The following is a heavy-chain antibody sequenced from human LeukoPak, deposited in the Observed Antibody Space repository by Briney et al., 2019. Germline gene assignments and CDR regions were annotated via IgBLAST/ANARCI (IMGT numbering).Heavy chain of an antibody. CDR1: GFPFSGYG. CDR2: TYGDGSSQ. D-gene: IGHD4-11*01. Sequence: GGSLRLSCAASGFPFSGYGMHWVRQAPGKGLEWVAVTYGDGSSQYYADSVKGRFSISKDISKNTLSLQMNSLRAEDTAVYSCATGGNFYYSHWGQGTLVTVSS. V-gene: IGHV3-33*01. J-gene: IGHJ1*01. CDR3: ATGGNFYYSH.